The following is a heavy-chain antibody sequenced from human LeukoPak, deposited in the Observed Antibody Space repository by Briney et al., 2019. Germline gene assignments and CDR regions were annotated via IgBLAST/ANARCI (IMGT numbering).Heavy chain of an antibody. J-gene: IGHJ4*02. CDR3: AKIDGVIVVPAAMFDY. CDR1: GFTFSSYG. Sequence: GGSLRLSCAASGFTFSSYGMSWVRQAPGKGLEWVSAISGSGGSTYYADSVKGRFTISRDNSKNTLYLQMNSLRAEDTAVYYCAKIDGVIVVPAAMFDYWGQGTLVTVSS. V-gene: IGHV3-23*01. CDR2: ISGSGGST. D-gene: IGHD2-2*01.